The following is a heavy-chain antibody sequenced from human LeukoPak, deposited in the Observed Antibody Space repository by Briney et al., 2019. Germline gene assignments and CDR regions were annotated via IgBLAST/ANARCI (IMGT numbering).Heavy chain of an antibody. D-gene: IGHD6-19*01. J-gene: IGHJ4*02. CDR1: GFTFSSYS. Sequence: GGSLRLSCAASGFTFSSYSMNWVRQAPGKGLEWVSSISYIYYADSLKGRFTISRDNAKNSLYLQMNSLRAEDTAVYSCARGLAVAGAIIDYWGPGTLVTVSS. CDR3: ARGLAVAGAIIDY. V-gene: IGHV3-21*01. CDR2: ISYI.